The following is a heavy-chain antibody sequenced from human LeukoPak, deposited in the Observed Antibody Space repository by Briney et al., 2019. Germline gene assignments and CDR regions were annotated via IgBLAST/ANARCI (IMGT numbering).Heavy chain of an antibody. CDR3: ASLPYCNWNYYYYMDV. Sequence: SETLSLTCAVYGGSFSGYYWSWIRQPPGKGLEWIGEINHSGSTNYNPSLKSRVTISVDTSKNQFSLKLSSVTAADTAVYYCASLPYCNWNYYYYMDVWGKGTTVTVSS. V-gene: IGHV4-34*01. J-gene: IGHJ6*03. CDR2: INHSGST. D-gene: IGHD1-1*01. CDR1: GGSFSGYY.